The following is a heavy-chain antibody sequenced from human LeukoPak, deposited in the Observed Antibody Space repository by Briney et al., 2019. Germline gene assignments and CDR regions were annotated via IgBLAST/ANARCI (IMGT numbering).Heavy chain of an antibody. V-gene: IGHV6-1*01. J-gene: IGHJ2*01. CDR3: VGGDWYFDL. Sequence: SQTLSLTCAISGISVSSNNGTWNWIRQSPSRGLEWLGRTFYRSKWFRAYAISVKSRITINPDTSKNQFSLQLTSVTPEDTAVYYCVGGDWYFDLWGRGTLVTVSS. CDR2: TFYRSKWFR. CDR1: GISVSSNNGT.